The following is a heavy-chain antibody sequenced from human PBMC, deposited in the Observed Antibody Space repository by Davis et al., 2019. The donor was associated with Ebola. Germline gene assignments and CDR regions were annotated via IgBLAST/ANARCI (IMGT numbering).Heavy chain of an antibody. CDR3: ARVPIVATIRADY. V-gene: IGHV3-48*02. CDR1: GFTFSNAW. D-gene: IGHD5-12*01. CDR2: ISSSSSTI. Sequence: PGGSLRPSCAASGFTFSNAWMNWVRQAPGKGLEWVSYISSSSSTIYYADSVKGRFTISRDNAKNSLYLQMNSLRDEDTAVYYCARVPIVATIRADYWGQGTLVTVSS. J-gene: IGHJ4*02.